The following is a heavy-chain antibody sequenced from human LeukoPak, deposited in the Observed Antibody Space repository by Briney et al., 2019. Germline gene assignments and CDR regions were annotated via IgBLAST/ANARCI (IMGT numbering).Heavy chain of an antibody. V-gene: IGHV3-23*01. CDR3: AKDWWYRPAAGSLDV. CDR2: ISGSGGST. Sequence: SGGSLRLSCAASGFTFSSYAMSWVRQAPGKGLEWVSAISGSGGSTYYADSVKGRFTISRDNSKNTLYLQMNSLRAEDTAVYYCAKDWWYRPAAGSLDVWGQGTTVTVSS. D-gene: IGHD2-2*01. J-gene: IGHJ6*02. CDR1: GFTFSSYA.